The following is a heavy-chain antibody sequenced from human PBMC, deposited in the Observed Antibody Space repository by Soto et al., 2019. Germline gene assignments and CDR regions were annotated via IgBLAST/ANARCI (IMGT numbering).Heavy chain of an antibody. Sequence: EVQLVESGGGLVKPGGSLRLSCAASGFTFSNAWMNWVRQAPGKGLEWVGRIKCKTDGGTTDYAAPVKGRFTISRDDSKNTLYLQMNSLKTEDTAVYYCTTDGYSSSWYVRGVDYWGQGTLVTVSS. J-gene: IGHJ4*02. V-gene: IGHV3-15*07. CDR2: IKCKTDGGTT. CDR1: GFTFSNAW. CDR3: TTDGYSSSWYVRGVDY. D-gene: IGHD6-13*01.